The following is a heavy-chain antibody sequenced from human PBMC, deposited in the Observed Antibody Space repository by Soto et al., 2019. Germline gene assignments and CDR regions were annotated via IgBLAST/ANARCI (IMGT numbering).Heavy chain of an antibody. CDR3: ARDRGYSGYDSLAVPDY. CDR1: GYTFTSYG. CDR2: ISAYNGNT. Sequence: QVQLVQSGAEVKKPGASVKVSCKASGYTFTSYGISWVRQAPGQGLEWMGWISAYNGNTNYAQKLQGRVTMTTDTSTSTAYVELRSLRSDDTAVYYCARDRGYSGYDSLAVPDYWGQGSLVTVSS. V-gene: IGHV1-18*01. J-gene: IGHJ4*02. D-gene: IGHD5-12*01.